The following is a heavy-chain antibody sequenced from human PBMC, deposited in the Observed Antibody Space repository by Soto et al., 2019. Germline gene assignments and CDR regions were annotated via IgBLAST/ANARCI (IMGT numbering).Heavy chain of an antibody. D-gene: IGHD3-10*01. CDR1: GGSISSYY. V-gene: IGHV4-59*01. CDR2: IYYSGST. CDR3: ARVWGGAFDF. Sequence: QVQLQESGPGLVKPSETLSLTCTVSGGSISSYYWSWIRQPPGKGLEWIGYIYYSGSTKYNPSLKSRVTISGDTSKNRFSLRLSSVTAADTAVYYCARVWGGAFDFWGQGPMVTVSS. J-gene: IGHJ3*01.